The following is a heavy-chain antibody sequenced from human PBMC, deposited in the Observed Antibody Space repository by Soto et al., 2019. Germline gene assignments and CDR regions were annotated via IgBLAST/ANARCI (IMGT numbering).Heavy chain of an antibody. CDR2: IIPIFGTA. J-gene: IGHJ4*02. CDR1: GGTFSSYA. Sequence: QVQLVQSGAEVKKPGSSVKVSCKASGGTFSSYAISWVRQAPGQGLEWMGGIIPIFGTANYAQKFQARVTITGDESTSTPYMGLSSLRSEDPAVYYCARTGGGPDPNDSWAQGTLVTVSS. V-gene: IGHV1-69*12. D-gene: IGHD3-16*01. CDR3: ARTGGGPDPNDS.